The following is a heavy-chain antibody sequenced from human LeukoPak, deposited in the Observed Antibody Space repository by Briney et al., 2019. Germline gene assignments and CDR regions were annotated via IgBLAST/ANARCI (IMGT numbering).Heavy chain of an antibody. V-gene: IGHV4-39*01. CDR1: GXSISSSSYY. CDR2: IYYSGST. J-gene: IGHJ4*02. Sequence: SETLSLTCTVSGXSISSSSYYWGWIRQPPGKGLEWIVSIYYSGSTYYSPSLKSRLTISVDTSKNQFSLRLTSVPAADTAVYYCASAPRRGSIGGLDYWGQGILVTVSS. D-gene: IGHD3-10*01. CDR3: ASAPRRGSIGGLDY.